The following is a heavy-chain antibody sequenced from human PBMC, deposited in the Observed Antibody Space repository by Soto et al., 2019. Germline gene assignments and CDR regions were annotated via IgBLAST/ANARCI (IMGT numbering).Heavy chain of an antibody. Sequence: PGGSLRLSCAASGFFFSGYAMTWARRAPGKGLEWVSSISGSGGNTYYEDSVEGRFTISRDNSKDTLYLQMNSLRVEDTAVYYCANWVEGSHVYFDYWGRGTLVTVSS. CDR2: ISGSGGNT. V-gene: IGHV3-23*01. J-gene: IGHJ4*02. D-gene: IGHD6-13*01. CDR1: GFFFSGYA. CDR3: ANWVEGSHVYFDY.